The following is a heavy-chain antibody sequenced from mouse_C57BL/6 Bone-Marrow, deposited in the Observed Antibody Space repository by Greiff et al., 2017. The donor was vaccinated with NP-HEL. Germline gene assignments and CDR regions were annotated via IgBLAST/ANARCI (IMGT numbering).Heavy chain of an antibody. J-gene: IGHJ4*01. D-gene: IGHD1-1*01. CDR3: ARRDYGSPYYAMDY. Sequence: QVQLQQPGAELVKPGASVKLSCKASGYTFTSYWMHWVKQRPGRGLEWIGRIDPNSGGTKYNEKFKSKATLTVDTSSSTAYMELHSLTSEDSAVYFCARRDYGSPYYAMDYWGQGTSVTVSS. CDR2: IDPNSGGT. V-gene: IGHV1-62-3*01. CDR1: GYTFTSYW.